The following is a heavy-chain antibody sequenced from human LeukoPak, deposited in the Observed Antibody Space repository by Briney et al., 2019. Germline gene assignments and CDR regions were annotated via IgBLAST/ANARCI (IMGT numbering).Heavy chain of an antibody. Sequence: PGGPLRLSCAPSRFTFSEYYMSWIRKAPGKGVEWVSYISSSGSTIYYADSVKGRFTISRDNAKNSLYLQMNSLRAEDTAVYYCARRDYYGSGSSHHYYMDVWGKGTTVTVSS. D-gene: IGHD3-10*01. V-gene: IGHV3-11*01. J-gene: IGHJ6*03. CDR1: RFTFSEYY. CDR3: ARRDYYGSGSSHHYYMDV. CDR2: ISSSGSTI.